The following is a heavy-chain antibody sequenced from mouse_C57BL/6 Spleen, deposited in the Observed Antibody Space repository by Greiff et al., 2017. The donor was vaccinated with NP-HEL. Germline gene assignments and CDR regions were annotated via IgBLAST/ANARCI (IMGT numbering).Heavy chain of an antibody. CDR3: AREYGSSERFAY. CDR1: GFTFSSYG. V-gene: IGHV5-6*02. CDR2: ISSGGSYT. D-gene: IGHD1-1*01. Sequence: DVKLQESGGDLVKPGGSLKLSCAASGFTFSSYGMSWVRQTPDKRLEWVATISSGGSYTYYPDSVKGRFTISRDNAKNTLYLQMSSLKSEDTAMYYCAREYGSSERFAYWGQGTLVTVSA. J-gene: IGHJ3*01.